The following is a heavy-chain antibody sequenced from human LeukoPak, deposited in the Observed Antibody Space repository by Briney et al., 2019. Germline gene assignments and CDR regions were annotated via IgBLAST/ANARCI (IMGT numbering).Heavy chain of an antibody. V-gene: IGHV3-30*18. CDR2: ISYDGSNK. CDR1: GFTFSSNG. Sequence: GGSLRLSCAASGFTFSSNGMHWVRQAPGKGLEWVAVISYDGSNKYYADSVKGRFTISRENSKNTLYLQMNSLRAEDTAVYYCAKDAGWYGLNNWFDPWGQGTLVTVSS. CDR3: AKDAGWYGLNNWFDP. D-gene: IGHD6-19*01. J-gene: IGHJ5*02.